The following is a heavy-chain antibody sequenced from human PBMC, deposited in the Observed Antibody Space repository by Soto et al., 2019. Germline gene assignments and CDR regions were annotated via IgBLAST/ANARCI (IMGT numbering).Heavy chain of an antibody. V-gene: IGHV4-59*02. D-gene: IGHD4-4*01. CDR2: IYYSGST. CDR3: ASIMTTNAY. J-gene: IGHJ4*02. CDR1: GGSVNSYY. Sequence: QVQLQESGPGLVKPSETLSLTCTVSGGSVNSYYWSWIRQPPGKGLEWIGYIYYSGSTNYNPSLKXRXAXXIDTSKNHFSLKLRSVTAADTAVYYCASIMTTNAYWGQGTLVTVSS.